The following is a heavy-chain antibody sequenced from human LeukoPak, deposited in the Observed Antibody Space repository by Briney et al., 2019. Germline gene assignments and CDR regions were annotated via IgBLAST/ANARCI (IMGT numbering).Heavy chain of an antibody. V-gene: IGHV4-34*01. CDR3: ARIIMVSSGYYSAFIDY. D-gene: IGHD3-22*01. CDR1: GGSLSGYY. CDR2: INHSGST. J-gene: IGHJ4*02. Sequence: SETLSLTCAVYGGSLSGYYWSWIRQPPGKGLEWIGEINHSGSTNYNPSLKSRVTISVDTSKNQFSLKLSSMTAADTAVYYCARIIMVSSGYYSAFIDYWGQGTLVTVSS.